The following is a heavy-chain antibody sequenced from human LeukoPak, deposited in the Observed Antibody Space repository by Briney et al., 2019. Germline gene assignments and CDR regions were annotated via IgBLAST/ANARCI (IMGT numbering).Heavy chain of an antibody. V-gene: IGHV3-74*01. CDR2: INTDGSST. CDR1: GXIFSNAW. CDR3: GRVGWVSGSPYNFDY. J-gene: IGHJ4*02. Sequence: GGSLRLSCAASGXIFSNAWMSWVRDAPGKGLVWVSRINTDGSSTNYADSVKGRFTISRDNAKNTLYLQMNSLRAEDTAVYYCGRVGWVSGSPYNFDYWGQGILVTVSS. D-gene: IGHD5-12*01.